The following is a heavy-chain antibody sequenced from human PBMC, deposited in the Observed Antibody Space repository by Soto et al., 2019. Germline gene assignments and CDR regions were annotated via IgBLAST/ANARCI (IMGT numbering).Heavy chain of an antibody. J-gene: IGHJ4*02. CDR2: LYYSGST. CDR1: GGSISSGGYY. D-gene: IGHD3-22*01. V-gene: IGHV4-31*03. Sequence: QVQLQESGPGLVKPSQTLSLTCTVSGGSISSGGYYWSWIRQHPGKGLEWIGYLYYSGSTYYNPSLKSRVTISEDTSKTQFSLKLSSVTAADTAVYYCAGSDYYDTSGYYYRVDYWGQGTLVTVSS. CDR3: AGSDYYDTSGYYYRVDY.